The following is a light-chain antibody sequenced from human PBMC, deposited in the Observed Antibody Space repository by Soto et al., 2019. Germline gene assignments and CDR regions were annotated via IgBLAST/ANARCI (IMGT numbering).Light chain of an antibody. CDR3: MQCTHWPPT. CDR2: KVS. CDR1: QGLVYGDGHTY. J-gene: IGKJ4*01. Sequence: VVMTQSPLSLPFTLGQAASISCRSSQGLVYGDGHTYMHWFQQRPGQSPRRLIYKVSNRDSGVPDRFSGSASGTNFTLTISRVEAEDVGVYYCMQCTHWPPTFGGGTKVEIK. V-gene: IGKV2-30*01.